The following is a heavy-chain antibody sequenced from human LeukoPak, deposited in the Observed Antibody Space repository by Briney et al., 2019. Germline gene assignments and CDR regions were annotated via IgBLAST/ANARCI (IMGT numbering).Heavy chain of an antibody. J-gene: IGHJ4*02. Sequence: ASVKVSFKASGYTFTGYYMHGVRQAPGQGREWMGWINPDNGGTNYAQKFQGRVTMTRDMSISTAYMELSRLRSDDTAVYYCARDPSNSGYDYLYYFDYWGQGTLVTVSS. CDR1: GYTFTGYY. CDR3: ARDPSNSGYDYLYYFDY. V-gene: IGHV1-2*02. D-gene: IGHD5-12*01. CDR2: INPDNGGT.